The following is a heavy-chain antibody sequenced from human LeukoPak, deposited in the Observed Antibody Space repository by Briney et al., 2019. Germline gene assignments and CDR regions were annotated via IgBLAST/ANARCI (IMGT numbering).Heavy chain of an antibody. Sequence: PGGSLRLSCAASGFTFSGYAMSWVRQAPGKGLEWVSAISGSGGSTYYADSVKGRLTISRDNSKNTVYLQMNSLRPEDTAVYYCAKVHLTYYYDSSGYGFQDYWGQGTLVTVSS. CDR1: GFTFSGYA. V-gene: IGHV3-23*01. D-gene: IGHD3-22*01. CDR2: ISGSGGST. J-gene: IGHJ4*02. CDR3: AKVHLTYYYDSSGYGFQDY.